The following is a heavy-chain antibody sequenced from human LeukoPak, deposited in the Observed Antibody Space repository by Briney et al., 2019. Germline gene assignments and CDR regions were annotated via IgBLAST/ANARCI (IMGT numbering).Heavy chain of an antibody. CDR2: IWYDGSNK. V-gene: IGHV3-33*06. J-gene: IGHJ4*02. D-gene: IGHD6-19*01. CDR3: AKDRAHYSSGWRGFFDY. CDR1: GFTFSSYG. Sequence: PGRSLRLSCAASGFTFSSYGMHWVRQAPGKGLEWVAVIWYDGSNKYYADSVKGRFIISRDNSKNTLYLQMNSLRAEDTAVYYCAKDRAHYSSGWRGFFDYWGQGTLVTVSS.